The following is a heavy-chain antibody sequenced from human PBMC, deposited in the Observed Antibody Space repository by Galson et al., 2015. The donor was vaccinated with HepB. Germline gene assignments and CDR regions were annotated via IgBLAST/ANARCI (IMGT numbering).Heavy chain of an antibody. D-gene: IGHD3-22*01. V-gene: IGHV3-33*06. J-gene: IGHJ2*01. Sequence: SLRLSCAASGFTFSSYGMHWVRQAPGKGLEWVAVLWYDGSNKYYADSVKGRFTISRDNSKNTLYLQMNSLRAEDTAVYYCAKPKSTYDINWWFDLWGRGTLVTVSS. CDR3: AKPKSTYDINWWFDL. CDR2: LWYDGSNK. CDR1: GFTFSSYG.